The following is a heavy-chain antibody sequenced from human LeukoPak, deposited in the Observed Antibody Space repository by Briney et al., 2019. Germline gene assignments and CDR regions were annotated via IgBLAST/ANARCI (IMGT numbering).Heavy chain of an antibody. CDR3: ARQNDFRLDY. J-gene: IGHJ4*02. Sequence: NPGESLQISCKGSGYSFTSYWIGWVRQLPGKGLEWMGIIYPGDSDTRYSPSLQGQVTISVDTSIGTAYLQWSSLKASDTAIYYCARQNDFRLDYWGQGTLVTVSS. D-gene: IGHD3-3*01. CDR1: GYSFTSYW. V-gene: IGHV5-51*01. CDR2: IYPGDSDT.